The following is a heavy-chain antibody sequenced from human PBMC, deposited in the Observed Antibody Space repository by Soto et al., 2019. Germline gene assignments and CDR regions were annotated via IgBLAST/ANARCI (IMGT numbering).Heavy chain of an antibody. V-gene: IGHV1-18*01. J-gene: IGHJ5*02. CDR3: ARDYSSSWYRWFNP. Sequence: QVQLVQSGAEVKKPGASVKVSCKASGYTFTTYCISWVRQAPGQGREWMGWSSAYNGNTNYAQKVQGRVTMTTDTSTSTAYMELRSLRSDDTAVYYCARDYSSSWYRWFNPWGQGTLVTVSS. CDR2: SSAYNGNT. D-gene: IGHD6-13*01. CDR1: GYTFTTYC.